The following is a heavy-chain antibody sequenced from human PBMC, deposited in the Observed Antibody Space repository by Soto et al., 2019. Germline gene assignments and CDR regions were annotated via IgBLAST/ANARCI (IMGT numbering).Heavy chain of an antibody. CDR1: AFTFSSYW. J-gene: IGHJ4*02. D-gene: IGHD3-22*01. Sequence: GGSLRLSCAASAFTFSSYWMHWVRQAPGKGLVWVSRINSDGSSTRYADSVKGRFTISRDNSKNTLYLQMNSLRAEDTAVYYCARDPEPSDPYYYDSSGYRFDYWGQGTLVTAPQ. CDR2: INSDGSST. CDR3: ARDPEPSDPYYYDSSGYRFDY. V-gene: IGHV3-74*01.